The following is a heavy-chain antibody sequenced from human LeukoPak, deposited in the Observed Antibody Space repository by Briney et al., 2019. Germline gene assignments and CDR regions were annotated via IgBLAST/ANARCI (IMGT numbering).Heavy chain of an antibody. V-gene: IGHV1-69*13. CDR2: IIPIFGTA. CDR3: ARERDFWSGYYRVLDWFDP. J-gene: IGHJ5*02. CDR1: GGTFSSYA. Sequence: GASVKVSCKASGGTFSSYAISWVRQAPGQGLEWMGGIIPIFGTANYAQKFQGRVTITADESTSTAYMELSSLRSEDAAVYYCARERDFWSGYYRVLDWFDPWGQGTPVTVSS. D-gene: IGHD3-3*01.